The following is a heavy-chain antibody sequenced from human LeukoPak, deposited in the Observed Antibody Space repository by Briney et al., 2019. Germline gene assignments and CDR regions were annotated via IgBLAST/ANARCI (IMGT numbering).Heavy chain of an antibody. D-gene: IGHD6-19*01. Sequence: GGSLRLSCAASGVAVSASFMTWLRQAPGKGLEWVSFLNAGGDTYYPDSVKGRFTISRDNSKNTVYLQMNSLRAEDTAVYYCAKTLSVYYYYYGMDVWGQGTAVTVSS. CDR1: GVAVSASF. CDR2: LNAGGDT. CDR3: AKTLSVYYYYYGMDV. V-gene: IGHV3-53*01. J-gene: IGHJ6*02.